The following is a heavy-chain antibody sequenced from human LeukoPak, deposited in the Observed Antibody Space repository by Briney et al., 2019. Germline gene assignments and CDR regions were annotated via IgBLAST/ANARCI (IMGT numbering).Heavy chain of an antibody. Sequence: SETLSLTCTVSGYSISSGYYWGWIRQPPGKGLEWIGSIYHSGSTYYNPSLKSRVTISVDTSKNQFSLKLSSVTAADTAVYYCARQYCIAAAGNECDWFGPWGQGTLVTVSS. CDR1: GYSISSGYY. V-gene: IGHV4-38-2*02. J-gene: IGHJ5*02. CDR2: IYHSGST. CDR3: ARQYCIAAAGNECDWFGP. D-gene: IGHD6-13*01.